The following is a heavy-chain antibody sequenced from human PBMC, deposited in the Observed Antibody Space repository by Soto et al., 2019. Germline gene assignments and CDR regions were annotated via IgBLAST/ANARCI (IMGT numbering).Heavy chain of an antibody. D-gene: IGHD3-10*01. J-gene: IGHJ4*02. CDR1: GYTFTNYG. CDR2: ISAYNGNT. CDR3: ATATTMVPFDY. V-gene: IGHV1-18*01. Sequence: ASVKVSCKASGYTFTNYGITWVRQAPGKGLEWMGWISAYNGNTHYTQRLQGRVTMTTDTSTSTAYMELSGLRSEDTAVYYCATATTMVPFDYWGQGTLVTVSS.